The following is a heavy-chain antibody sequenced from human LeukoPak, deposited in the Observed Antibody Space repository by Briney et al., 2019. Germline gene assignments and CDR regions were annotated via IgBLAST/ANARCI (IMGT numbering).Heavy chain of an antibody. Sequence: GGSLRLSCAASGFTFSSYAMSWVRQAPGKGLEWVSAISGSGGSTYYADSVKGRFTISRDNSKNTLYLQMNSLRAEGTAVYYCAKDGVAAYYYYYYGMDVWGQGTTVTVSS. CDR2: ISGSGGST. CDR1: GFTFSSYA. J-gene: IGHJ6*02. V-gene: IGHV3-23*01. D-gene: IGHD6-6*01. CDR3: AKDGVAAYYYYYYGMDV.